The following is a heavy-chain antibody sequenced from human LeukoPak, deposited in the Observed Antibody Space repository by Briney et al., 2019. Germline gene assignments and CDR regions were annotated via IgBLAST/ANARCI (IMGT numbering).Heavy chain of an antibody. CDR1: GFTFSSYA. CDR2: IRGSGGST. D-gene: IGHD6-19*01. Sequence: PGGTLRLSCAASGFTFSSYAMSWVRQAPGKGLEWVAGIRGSGGSTYYADSVKGRFTISRDNAKNSLYLQMNSLRAEDTGVYYCARRVAVADNYFDYWGQGTLVTVSS. CDR3: ARRVAVADNYFDY. V-gene: IGHV3-23*01. J-gene: IGHJ4*02.